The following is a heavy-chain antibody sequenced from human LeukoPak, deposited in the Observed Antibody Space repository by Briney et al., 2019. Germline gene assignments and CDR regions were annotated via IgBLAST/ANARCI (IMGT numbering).Heavy chain of an antibody. CDR3: ARSGSYPLYYFDY. CDR1: GGSISSSNYY. Sequence: SETLSLTCTVSGGSISSSNYYWGWIRQPPGKGLEWIGRIYTSGSTNYNPSLKSRVTMSIDTSKSQFSLKLSSVTAADTAVYYCARSGSYPLYYFDYWGQGTLVTVSS. V-gene: IGHV4-61*02. D-gene: IGHD1-26*01. J-gene: IGHJ4*02. CDR2: IYTSGST.